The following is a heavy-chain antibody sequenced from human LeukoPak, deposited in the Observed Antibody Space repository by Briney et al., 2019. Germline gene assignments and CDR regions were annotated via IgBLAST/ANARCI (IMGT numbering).Heavy chain of an antibody. V-gene: IGHV3-23*01. CDR3: AKDRTAYYYDSSGYYYDY. Sequence: PGGSLRHSCAASGFTFSSYAMSWVRQAPGKGLEWVSAISGSGGSTYYADSVKGRFTISRDNSKNTLYLQMNSLRAEDTAVYYCAKDRTAYYYDSSGYYYDYWGQGTLVTVSS. CDR1: GFTFSSYA. J-gene: IGHJ4*02. CDR2: ISGSGGST. D-gene: IGHD3-22*01.